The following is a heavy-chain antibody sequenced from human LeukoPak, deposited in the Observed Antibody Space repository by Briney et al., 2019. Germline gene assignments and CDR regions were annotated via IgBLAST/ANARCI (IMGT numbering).Heavy chain of an antibody. CDR1: GFTFSSYS. D-gene: IGHD3-9*01. CDR3: ARSLRYFDWPQGIGWFDP. Sequence: PGGSLRLSCAASGFTFSSYSMNWVRQAPGKGLEWVANIKQDGSEKYYVDSVKGRFTISRDNAKNSLYLQMNSLRAEDTAVYYCARSLRYFDWPQGIGWFDPWGQGTLVTVSS. J-gene: IGHJ5*02. CDR2: IKQDGSEK. V-gene: IGHV3-7*01.